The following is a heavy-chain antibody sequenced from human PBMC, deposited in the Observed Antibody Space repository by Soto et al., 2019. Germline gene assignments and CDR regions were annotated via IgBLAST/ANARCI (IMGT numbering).Heavy chain of an antibody. CDR3: ATDDYGGFAF. D-gene: IGHD4-17*01. CDR1: GYTFTAYY. CDR2: IDPRSGVT. Sequence: ASVKVSCKPYGYTFTAYYIHWMRQVPGQGLECLGWIDPRSGVTNYAQKFQGRVIMTRDMSIKTVYMELSWLTSDDTAVYYCATDDYGGFAFWGQRTLVIVSS. J-gene: IGHJ4*02. V-gene: IGHV1-2*02.